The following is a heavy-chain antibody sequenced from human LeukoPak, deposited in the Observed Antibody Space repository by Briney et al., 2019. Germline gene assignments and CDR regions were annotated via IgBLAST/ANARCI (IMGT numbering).Heavy chain of an antibody. CDR2: IIPIFGTA. Sequence: ASVKVSCKASGGTFSSYAISWVRQAPGQGLEWMGGIIPIFGTANYAQKFQGRVTITADESTSTAYVELSSLRSEDTAVYYCARHVMVRGAGLDYWGQGTLVTVSS. D-gene: IGHD3-10*01. J-gene: IGHJ4*02. CDR1: GGTFSSYA. CDR3: ARHVMVRGAGLDY. V-gene: IGHV1-69*13.